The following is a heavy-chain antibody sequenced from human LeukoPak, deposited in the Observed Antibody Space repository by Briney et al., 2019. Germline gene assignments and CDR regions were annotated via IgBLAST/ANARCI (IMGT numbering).Heavy chain of an antibody. V-gene: IGHV3-7*01. CDR1: GVILSSYW. Sequence: PGGSLRLSCAASGVILSSYWMTWVRQAPGKGLEWVANIKQDGSEKYYVDSVKGRFTISRDNSKNTLYLQMNSLRAEDTAVYYCARSGLGIVATIFDYWGQGTLVTVSS. CDR3: ARSGLGIVATIFDY. D-gene: IGHD5-12*01. J-gene: IGHJ4*02. CDR2: IKQDGSEK.